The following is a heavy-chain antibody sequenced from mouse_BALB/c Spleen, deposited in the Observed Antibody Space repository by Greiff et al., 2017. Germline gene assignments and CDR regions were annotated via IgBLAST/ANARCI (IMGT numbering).Heavy chain of an antibody. V-gene: IGHV14-3*02. CDR1: GFNIKDTY. Sequence: VQLKESGAELVKPGASVKLSCTASGFNIKDTYMHWVKQRPEQGLEWIGRIDPAYGNTKYDPKFQGKATITADTSSNTAYLQLSSLTSEDTAVYYCARLPHAMDYWGQGTSVTVSS. J-gene: IGHJ4*01. CDR3: ARLPHAMDY. CDR2: IDPAYGNT.